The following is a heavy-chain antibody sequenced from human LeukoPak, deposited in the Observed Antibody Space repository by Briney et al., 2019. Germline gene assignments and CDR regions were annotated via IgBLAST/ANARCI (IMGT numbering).Heavy chain of an antibody. CDR1: GDSMGSYY. CDR2: IRSDGTT. Sequence: SETLSLTCTVSGDSMGSYYWNWLRQPAGKGLEWIGRIRSDGTTYNNPSLKSAVTMSVDTSNNHFSLRLSSVTAADTAVYYCARSTGFYTTYYMDVWGKGTTVTVSS. J-gene: IGHJ6*03. D-gene: IGHD3-22*01. V-gene: IGHV4-4*07. CDR3: ARSTGFYTTYYMDV.